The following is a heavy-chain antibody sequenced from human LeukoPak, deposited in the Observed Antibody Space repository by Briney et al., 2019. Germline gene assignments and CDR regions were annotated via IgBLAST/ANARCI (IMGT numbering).Heavy chain of an antibody. J-gene: IGHJ4*02. CDR3: ARDLPIQLWLRGIDY. CDR1: GYTFTGYY. D-gene: IGHD5-18*01. Sequence: ASVKVSCKASGYTFTGYYMHWVRQAPGQGLEWMGWINHNSGGTNYAQKFQGRVTMTRDTSISTAYMELSRLRSDDTAVYYCARDLPIQLWLRGIDYWGQGTLVTVSS. V-gene: IGHV1-2*02. CDR2: INHNSGGT.